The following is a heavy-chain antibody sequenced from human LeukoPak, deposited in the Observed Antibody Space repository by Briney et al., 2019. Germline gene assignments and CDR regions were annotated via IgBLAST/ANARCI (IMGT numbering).Heavy chain of an antibody. CDR3: AREYDYGGAFDI. CDR2: IIPILGIA. D-gene: IGHD4-17*01. Sequence: ASVTVSCKASGGTFSSYAISWVRQAPGQGLEWMGSIIPILGIANYAQKFQGRVTMTADKSTSTAYMELSSLRSEDTAVYYCAREYDYGGAFDIWGQGTMVTVSS. CDR1: GGTFSSYA. V-gene: IGHV1-69*04. J-gene: IGHJ3*02.